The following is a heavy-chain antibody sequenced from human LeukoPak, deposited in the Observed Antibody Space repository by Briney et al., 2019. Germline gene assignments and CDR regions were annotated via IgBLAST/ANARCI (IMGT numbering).Heavy chain of an antibody. CDR3: AKDSQWQLYYFDY. Sequence: SGGSLRLSCAASGFTFSSYAMSWVRQAPGKGLEWVSAISGSGGSTYYADSVKGRFTISRDNSKNTLYLQMNSLRAEDTAIYYCAKDSQWQLYYFDYWGQGTLVTVSS. V-gene: IGHV3-23*01. J-gene: IGHJ4*02. D-gene: IGHD6-19*01. CDR2: ISGSGGST. CDR1: GFTFSSYA.